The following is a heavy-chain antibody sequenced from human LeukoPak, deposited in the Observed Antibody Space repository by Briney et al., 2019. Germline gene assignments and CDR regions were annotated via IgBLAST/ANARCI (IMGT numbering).Heavy chain of an antibody. D-gene: IGHD2-8*01. V-gene: IGHV4-34*01. J-gene: IGHJ4*02. CDR1: GRFFSGYY. Sequence: SETLSLTCAVYGRFFSGYYWRWVRHPPGKGLEWVGEINHSGSTNYNPSLKSRVTISVDTSNNQFCLKLSAVTAADTAVYDCARGRCTNGVCYPRDYWGQGTLVTVSS. CDR3: ARGRCTNGVCYPRDY. CDR2: INHSGST.